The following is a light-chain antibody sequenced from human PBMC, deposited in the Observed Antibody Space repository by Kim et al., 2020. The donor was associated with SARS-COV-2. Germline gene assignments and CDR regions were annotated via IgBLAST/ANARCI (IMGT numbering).Light chain of an antibody. CDR1: QAINYW. V-gene: IGKV1-5*03. CDR2: SSS. Sequence: DIQLTQSPSTLSASVGDRVTITCRASQAINYWLAWYQQRPGKAPKLLIYSSSRLESGVPSRFSGGGSGTDFTLTISSLQPDDFATYYRQQDSNYLTFGPGTKVDIK. J-gene: IGKJ3*01. CDR3: QQDSNYLT.